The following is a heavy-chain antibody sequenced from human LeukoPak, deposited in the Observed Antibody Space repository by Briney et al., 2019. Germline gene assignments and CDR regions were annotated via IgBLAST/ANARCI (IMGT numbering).Heavy chain of an antibody. D-gene: IGHD2-2*01. J-gene: IGHJ6*04. V-gene: IGHV3-30*18. CDR1: GFTFSSYG. Sequence: GGSLRLSCAASGFTFSSYGMHWVRQAPGKGLEWVAVISYDGSNKYYADSVKGRFTISRDNSKNTLYLQMNSLRAEDTAVYYCAKDFNDCSSTSCLLYYYYYGMDAWGKGTTVTVSS. CDR2: ISYDGSNK. CDR3: AKDFNDCSSTSCLLYYYYYGMDA.